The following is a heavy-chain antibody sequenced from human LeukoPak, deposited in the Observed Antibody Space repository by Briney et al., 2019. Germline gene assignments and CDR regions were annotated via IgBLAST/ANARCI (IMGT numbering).Heavy chain of an antibody. CDR1: GFGFSYAW. V-gene: IGHV3-15*01. Sequence: GGSLRLSCAASGFGFSYAWMNWVRQAPGKGLEWVGRIISKTDGGITDYAAPVRGRFTISRDDSKNTLYLEMNNLKPEDTAVYYCTTLRSLDYWGQGTLATVSS. CDR3: TTLRSLDY. J-gene: IGHJ4*02. CDR2: IISKTDGGIT. D-gene: IGHD3-10*01.